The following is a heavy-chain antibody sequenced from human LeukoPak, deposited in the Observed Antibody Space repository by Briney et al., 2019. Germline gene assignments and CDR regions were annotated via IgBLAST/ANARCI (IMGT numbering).Heavy chain of an antibody. CDR3: AKDQWLLPSYYYYMDV. CDR2: ISSSSSYI. D-gene: IGHD6-19*01. J-gene: IGHJ6*03. Sequence: GGSLRPSCAASGFTFSSYSMNWVRQAPGKGLEWVSSISSSSSYIYYADSVKGRFTISRDNSKNTLYLQMNSLRAEDTAVYYCAKDQWLLPSYYYYMDVWGKGTTVTVSS. CDR1: GFTFSSYS. V-gene: IGHV3-21*01.